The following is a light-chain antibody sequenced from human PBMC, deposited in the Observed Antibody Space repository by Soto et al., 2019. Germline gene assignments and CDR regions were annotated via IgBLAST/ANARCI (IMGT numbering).Light chain of an antibody. Sequence: EIVLTQSPGTLSLSPGERATLSFRASQSVSSSYLAWYQQKPGQAPRLLIYGASNRATGIPDRFSGSGSGTDFTLTISRLEPEDFAVYYCHQYGSSLPVTFGQGTRLEIK. CDR2: GAS. CDR1: QSVSSSY. J-gene: IGKJ5*01. CDR3: HQYGSSLPVT. V-gene: IGKV3-20*01.